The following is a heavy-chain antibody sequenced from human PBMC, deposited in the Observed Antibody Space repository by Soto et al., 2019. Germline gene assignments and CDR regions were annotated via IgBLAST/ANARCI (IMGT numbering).Heavy chain of an antibody. V-gene: IGHV4-59*01. CDR3: ARDHIPLRCSGGSCYSGAFDI. J-gene: IGHJ3*02. CDR2: IYYSGST. CDR1: GGSISSYY. Sequence: SETLSLTCTVSGGSISSYYWSWIRQPPGKGLEWIGYIYYSGSTNYNPSLNSRVTISVDTSKNQFSLKLSSVTAADTALYHCARDHIPLRCSGGSCYSGAFDIWGQGTMVTVSS. D-gene: IGHD2-15*01.